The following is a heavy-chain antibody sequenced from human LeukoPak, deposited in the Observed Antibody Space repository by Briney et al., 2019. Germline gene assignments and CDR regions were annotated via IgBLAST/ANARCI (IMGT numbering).Heavy chain of an antibody. V-gene: IGHV6-1*01. CDR1: GDSVSSNSAF. CDR2: TYYRSKWYN. D-gene: IGHD6-25*01. CDR3: AQGRAAAGFDY. Sequence: SQTLSLTCGISGDSVSSNSAFRDWIRQSPSRGLEWLGRTYYRSKWYNDYAESVKSRITVNPDTSKNQFSLQLHSVTPEDTAVYDCAQGRAAAGFDYSGPGTLVTVSS. J-gene: IGHJ4*02.